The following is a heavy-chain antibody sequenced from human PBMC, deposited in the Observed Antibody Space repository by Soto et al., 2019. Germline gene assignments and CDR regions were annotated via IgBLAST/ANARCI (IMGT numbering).Heavy chain of an antibody. V-gene: IGHV5-51*01. Sequence: PGESLKISCTGSGYAFTNFWVAWVRQTPGKGLEWMGIIYPSNSETRYSPPFQGRVTISVDKSTSTSYLRWSSLKASDTAMYYCARPGGSGTFYRFDYWGQGTPVTVSS. D-gene: IGHD3-10*01. CDR1: GYAFTNFW. CDR3: ARPGGSGTFYRFDY. J-gene: IGHJ4*02. CDR2: IYPSNSET.